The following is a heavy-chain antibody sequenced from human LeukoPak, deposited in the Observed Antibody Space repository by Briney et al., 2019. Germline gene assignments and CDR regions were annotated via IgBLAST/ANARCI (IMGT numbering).Heavy chain of an antibody. CDR2: IYTSGST. CDR1: GGSISSGSYY. CDR3: ARDDWYFDL. V-gene: IGHV4-61*02. Sequence: SETLSLICTVSGGSISSGSYYWSWIRQPAGKGLEWIGRIYTSGSTNYNPSLKSRVTISVDTSKNQFSLKLSSVTAADTAVYYCARDDWYFDLWGRGTLVTVSS. J-gene: IGHJ2*01.